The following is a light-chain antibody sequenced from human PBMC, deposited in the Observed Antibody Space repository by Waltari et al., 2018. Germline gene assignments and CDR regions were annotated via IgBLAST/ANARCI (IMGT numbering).Light chain of an antibody. CDR2: DDS. Sequence: QSVLTQPPSVSGAPGRRVTIPGTGSSSKIGAPYNDHGYQQLPQTAPKLLIYDDSHRPSGVPDRFSGSKSGTTASLAITGLRAEDEAEYYCQSYDSGLIRVVFGGGTKVTVL. V-gene: IGLV1-40*01. CDR3: QSYDSGLIRVV. CDR1: SSKIGAPYN. J-gene: IGLJ3*02.